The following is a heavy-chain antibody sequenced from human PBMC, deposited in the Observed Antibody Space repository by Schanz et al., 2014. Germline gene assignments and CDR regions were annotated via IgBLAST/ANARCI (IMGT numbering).Heavy chain of an antibody. CDR1: GFTFSNYS. CDR3: VPMSIAAH. J-gene: IGHJ4*02. CDR2: ISSTSSYI. V-gene: IGHV3-21*01. D-gene: IGHD6-6*01. Sequence: VQLVESGGGLVKPGGSLRLSCAASGFTFSNYSMNWVRQAPGKGLEWVSSISSTSSYIFYADSVKGRFTISRDNAKNALYLQMNSLRVEDTAVYYWVPMSIAAHWGQGTPVTVSS.